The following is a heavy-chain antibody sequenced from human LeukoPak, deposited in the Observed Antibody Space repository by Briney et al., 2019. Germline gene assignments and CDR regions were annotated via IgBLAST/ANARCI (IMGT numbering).Heavy chain of an antibody. CDR1: GYTFTGYY. CDR2: INPNSGGT. CDR3: ARSVSPNYDLVCNY. V-gene: IGHV1-2*06. Sequence: ASVKVSCKVSGYTFTGYYMHWVRQAPGQGLEWMGRINPNSGGTNYAQKFQGRVTMTRDTSISTAYMELSRLRSDDTAVYYCARSVSPNYDLVCNYWGQGTLVTVSS. D-gene: IGHD3-3*01. J-gene: IGHJ4*02.